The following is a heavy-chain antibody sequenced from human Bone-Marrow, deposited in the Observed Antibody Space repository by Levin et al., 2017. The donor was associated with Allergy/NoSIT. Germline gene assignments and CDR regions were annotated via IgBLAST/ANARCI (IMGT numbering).Heavy chain of an antibody. CDR2: TILLLGVA. CDR3: ATVEADLDYGMEV. J-gene: IGHJ6*02. D-gene: IGHD3-3*01. CDR1: GGTFSSYG. Sequence: PGASVKVSCKASGGTFSSYGISWVRQAPGQGLEWMGRTILLLGVANYALKFQGRVTITADKSTATAYMELSSLRSEDTAVYYCATVEADLDYGMEVWGQGTTVTVSS. V-gene: IGHV1-69*04.